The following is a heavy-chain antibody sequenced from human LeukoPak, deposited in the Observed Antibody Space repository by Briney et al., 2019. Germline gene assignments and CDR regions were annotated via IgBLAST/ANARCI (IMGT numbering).Heavy chain of an antibody. CDR3: ARDGDYGTGSYYRGCIDS. Sequence: ASVKVSCKTSGYSFTAFYIHWVRQAPGQGLEWMVWIHPRRGDTNYAQKFQGRVTMTRATSISTAYLDLSSLRSDDTAVYYCARDGDYGTGSYYRGCIDSWGQGTPVTVSP. CDR2: IHPRRGDT. CDR1: GYSFTAFY. J-gene: IGHJ4*02. V-gene: IGHV1-2*02. D-gene: IGHD3-10*01.